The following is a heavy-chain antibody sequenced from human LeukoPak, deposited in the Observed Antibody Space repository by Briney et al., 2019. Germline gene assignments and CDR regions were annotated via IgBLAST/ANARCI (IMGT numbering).Heavy chain of an antibody. CDR2: IYYSGST. D-gene: IGHD6-13*01. CDR1: GGSISSGDYY. CDR3: ARDRWYGYCYYGMDV. Sequence: PSETLSLTCTVSGGSISSGDYYWSWIRQPPGKGLEWIGYIYYSGSTYYNPSLKSRVTISVDTSKNQFSLKLSSVTAADTAVYYCARDRWYGYCYYGMDVWGQGTTVTVSS. J-gene: IGHJ6*02. V-gene: IGHV4-30-4*01.